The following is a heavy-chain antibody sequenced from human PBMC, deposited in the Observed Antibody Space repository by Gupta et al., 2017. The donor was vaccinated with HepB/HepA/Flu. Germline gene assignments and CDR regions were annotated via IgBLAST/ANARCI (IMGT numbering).Heavy chain of an antibody. V-gene: IGHV4-30-4*01. CDR1: GGSISSGDYY. D-gene: IGHD6-19*01. Sequence: VSGGSISSGDYYWSWIRQPPGKGLEWIGYIYYSGSTYYNPSLKSRVTISVDTSKNQFSLKLSSVTAADTAVYYCARVSAAGAGADAGGMDVWGQGTTVTVSS. CDR2: IYYSGST. J-gene: IGHJ6*02. CDR3: ARVSAAGAGADAGGMDV.